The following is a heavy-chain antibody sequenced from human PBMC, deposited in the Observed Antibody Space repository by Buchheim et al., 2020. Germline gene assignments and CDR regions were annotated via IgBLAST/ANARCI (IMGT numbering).Heavy chain of an antibody. CDR3: ARYPFYSSSSSRMDV. CDR1: GYTFSNNC. D-gene: IGHD6-6*01. V-gene: IGHV1-46*01. CDR2: INPWGGST. J-gene: IGHJ6*02. Sequence: QGQLVQSGAEVKKPGASVKVSCKASGYTFSNNCIHWVRQAPGQGLEWMGIINPWGGSTSYAQKFQGRVSMTWDTSKSTVYMELSSLRADDAAVYYCARYPFYSSSSSRMDVWGQGTT.